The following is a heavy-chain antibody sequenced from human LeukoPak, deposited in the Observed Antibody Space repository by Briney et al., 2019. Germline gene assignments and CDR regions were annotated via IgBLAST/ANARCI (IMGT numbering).Heavy chain of an antibody. J-gene: IGHJ4*02. CDR3: ARGSEWFGELTPFDY. CDR1: GGSISSYY. V-gene: IGHV4-59*01. CDR2: IYYSGST. Sequence: PSGTLSLTCTVSGGSISSYYWSWIRQPPGKGLEWIGYIYYSGSTNYNPSLKSRVTISVDTSKNQFSLKLSSVTAADTAVYYCARGSEWFGELTPFDYWGQGTLVTVSS. D-gene: IGHD3-10*01.